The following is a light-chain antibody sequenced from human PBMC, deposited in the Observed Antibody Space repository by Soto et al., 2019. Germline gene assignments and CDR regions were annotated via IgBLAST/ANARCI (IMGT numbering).Light chain of an antibody. CDR1: SSNIGNNY. V-gene: IGLV1-51*01. CDR3: GTWDSSLSAWV. CDR2: DNN. J-gene: IGLJ3*02. Sequence: QSVLTQPPSVSAAPGQKVTISCSGSSSNIGNNYVSWYQQLPGTAPKLLIYDNNKRPSGIPDRFSDSKSGTSTTLGITGLQNGDEADYYCGTWDSSLSAWVFGGGTKLTVL.